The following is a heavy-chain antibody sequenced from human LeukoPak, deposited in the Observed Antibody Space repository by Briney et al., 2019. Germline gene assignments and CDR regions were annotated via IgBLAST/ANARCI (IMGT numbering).Heavy chain of an antibody. V-gene: IGHV3-30*04. Sequence: GGSLRLSCAASGFTFSSYAMHWVRQAPGKGLEWVAVISYDGSNKYYADSVKGRFTISRDNSKNTLYLQMNSLRAEDTAVYYCARDLGSLWFGELWGNWFDPWGQGTLVTVSS. D-gene: IGHD3-10*01. CDR1: GFTFSSYA. J-gene: IGHJ5*02. CDR2: ISYDGSNK. CDR3: ARDLGSLWFGELWGNWFDP.